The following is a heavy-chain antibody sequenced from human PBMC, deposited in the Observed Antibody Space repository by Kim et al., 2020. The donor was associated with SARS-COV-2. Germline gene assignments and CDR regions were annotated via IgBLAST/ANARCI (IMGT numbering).Heavy chain of an antibody. V-gene: IGHV3-53*01. CDR1: GFTVRSNY. CDR2: IYRSGDT. CDR3: ARDVCGDYGTVSYAMDV. J-gene: IGHJ6*02. Sequence: GGSLRLSCAASGFTVRSNYMSWVRQAPGKGLEWVSVIYRSGDTYYADSVKGRFTISRDNSKNRLYLQMASLRAEDTAVYYCARDVCGDYGTVSYAMDVWGQGTTVTVSS. D-gene: IGHD4-17*01.